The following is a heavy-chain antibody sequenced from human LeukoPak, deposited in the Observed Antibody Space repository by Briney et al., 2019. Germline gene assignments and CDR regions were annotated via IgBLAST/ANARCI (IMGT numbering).Heavy chain of an antibody. Sequence: GGSLRLSCAASGFTFSSYEMNWVRQAPGKGLEWVSYVSSSGNIEYYADSVKGRFTISRDNAKNSLYLQMNSLRAEDTAVYYCARLVVPAANDYWGQGTLVTVSS. CDR3: ARLVVPAANDY. J-gene: IGHJ4*02. D-gene: IGHD2-2*01. CDR2: VSSSGNIE. CDR1: GFTFSSYE. V-gene: IGHV3-48*03.